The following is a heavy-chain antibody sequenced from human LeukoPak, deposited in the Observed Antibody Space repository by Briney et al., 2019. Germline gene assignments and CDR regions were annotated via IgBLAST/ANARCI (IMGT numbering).Heavy chain of an antibody. V-gene: IGHV5-51*01. Sequence: GESLKISFKGSGYSFTSYRIGWVRQMPGKGLEWMGIIYPGDSDTRYSPSFQGQVTISADKSISTAYLQWSSLKASDTAMYYCARRYCSGGSCYYGMDVWGQGTTVTVSS. J-gene: IGHJ6*02. CDR2: IYPGDSDT. D-gene: IGHD2-15*01. CDR1: GYSFTSYR. CDR3: ARRYCSGGSCYYGMDV.